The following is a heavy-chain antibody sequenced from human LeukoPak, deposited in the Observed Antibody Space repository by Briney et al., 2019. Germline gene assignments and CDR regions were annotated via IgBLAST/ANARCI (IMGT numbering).Heavy chain of an antibody. CDR2: IIPIFGTA. CDR3: ARGGDDYGNYYYYMDV. CDR1: GGTFSSYA. Sequence: ASVKVSCKASGGTFSSYAISWVRQAPGQGLEWMGGIIPIFGTANYAQKFQGRVTITTDESTSTAYMELSSLRSEDTAVYYCARGGDDYGNYYYYMDVWGKGTTVTVS. D-gene: IGHD4-17*01. V-gene: IGHV1-69*05. J-gene: IGHJ6*03.